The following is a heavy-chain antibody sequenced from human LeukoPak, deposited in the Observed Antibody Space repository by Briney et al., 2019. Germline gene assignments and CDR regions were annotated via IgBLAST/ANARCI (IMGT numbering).Heavy chain of an antibody. D-gene: IGHD1-26*01. Sequence: GGSLRLSCAASGLTVSSNSMSWVRQAPGKGLEWVSAISGSGGSTYYADSVKGRFTISRDNAKNSLFLQMNSLRAEDTAVYFCARDGPHSGTYYYDYWGQGTLVTVSS. CDR1: GLTVSSNS. V-gene: IGHV3-23*01. CDR2: ISGSGGST. J-gene: IGHJ4*02. CDR3: ARDGPHSGTYYYDY.